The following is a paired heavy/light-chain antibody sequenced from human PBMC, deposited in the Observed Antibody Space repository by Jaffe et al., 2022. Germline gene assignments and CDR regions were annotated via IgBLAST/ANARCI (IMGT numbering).Heavy chain of an antibody. CDR3: ARGAPRYDSRGYYQVGYYFDY. CDR1: GGSISNYY. CDR2: IHYSGST. Sequence: QVQLQESGPGLVKPSETLSLTCTVSGGSISNYYWNWVRQPPGRGLEWIGYIHYSGSTNRIPSLKSRGTILLDTSKNQFSLKLTSVTAADTAVYYCARGAPRYDSRGYYQVGYYFDYWGQGTLVTVSS. D-gene: IGHD3-22*01. J-gene: IGHJ4*02. V-gene: IGHV4-59*01.
Light chain of an antibody. CDR3: QHYNDFSWT. CDR1: QSISNW. CDR2: KAS. V-gene: IGKV1-5*03. J-gene: IGKJ1*01. Sequence: DIQMTQSPSTLSASVGDRVTITCRASQSISNWLAWYQQKPGKAPKLLIYKASSLESGVPSRFSGSGSGTEFTLTISSLQPDDFATYYCQHYNDFSWTFGQGTRVEIK.